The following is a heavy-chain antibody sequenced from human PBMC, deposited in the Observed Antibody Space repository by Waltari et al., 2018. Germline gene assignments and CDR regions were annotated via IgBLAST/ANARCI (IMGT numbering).Heavy chain of an antibody. CDR2: IIPIFGTA. CDR1: GGTFSSYA. J-gene: IGHJ5*02. D-gene: IGHD6-13*01. V-gene: IGHV1-69*13. CDR3: ASIAAAGRNWFDP. Sequence: QVQLVQSGAEVKKPGSPVKVSCKASGGTFSSYALSWVRQAPGQGLEWMGGIIPIFGTANYAQKFQGRVTITADESTSTAYMELSSLRSEDTAVYYCASIAAAGRNWFDPWGQGTLVTVSS.